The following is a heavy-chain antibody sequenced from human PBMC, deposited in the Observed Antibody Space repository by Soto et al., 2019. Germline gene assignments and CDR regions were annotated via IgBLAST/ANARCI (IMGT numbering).Heavy chain of an antibody. J-gene: IGHJ4*02. V-gene: IGHV1-3*01. CDR2: INAGNGNT. Sequence: QVQLVQSGAEVKKPGASVKVSCKASGYTFTSYAMHWVRQAPGQRLEWMGWINAGNGNTKYSQKFQGRVTITRDTSASTAYMELSSLRSEDTAVYYCAREETDCSSTSCIDYWGRGTLVTVSS. CDR3: AREETDCSSTSCIDY. CDR1: GYTFTSYA. D-gene: IGHD2-2*01.